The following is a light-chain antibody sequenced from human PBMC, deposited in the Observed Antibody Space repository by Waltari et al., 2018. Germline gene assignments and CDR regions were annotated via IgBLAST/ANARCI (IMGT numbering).Light chain of an antibody. Sequence: QSSLTQPASVSGSPGQPITLPCTGPSSDVGGYNYVSWYQQYPGKAPKLMIYEVRNRPSGVSNRFFASKSGNTASLTISGLQAEDEADYYCSSYTSSTTVVFGGGTKLTVL. CDR1: SSDVGGYNY. CDR2: EVR. J-gene: IGLJ2*01. CDR3: SSYTSSTTVV. V-gene: IGLV2-14*01.